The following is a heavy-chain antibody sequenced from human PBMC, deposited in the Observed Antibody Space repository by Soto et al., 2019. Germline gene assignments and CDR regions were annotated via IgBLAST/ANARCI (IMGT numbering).Heavy chain of an antibody. CDR1: GGSISSYY. Sequence: QVQLQESGPGLVKPSETLSLTCTVSGGSISSYYWSWIRQPPGKGLEWIGYIYYSGSTNYNPSLKSRGTISVDTSKNQFSLKLSSVTAADTAVYYCARHRRPMTTVTMRYVWGKGTTVTVSS. J-gene: IGHJ6*04. CDR2: IYYSGST. CDR3: ARHRRPMTTVTMRYV. V-gene: IGHV4-59*08. D-gene: IGHD4-4*01.